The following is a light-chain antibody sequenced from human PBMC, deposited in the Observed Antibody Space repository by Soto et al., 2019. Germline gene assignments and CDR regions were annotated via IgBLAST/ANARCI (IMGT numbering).Light chain of an antibody. CDR2: EVN. Sequence: QSALTQPASVSGSPGQSTTISCTGASSDVGSYNLVPWYQQHPGKAPKLVIYEVNKRPSGVSNRFSGSKSGNTASLTISGLQAEDEADYYCCSYAGSNNTFYVFGTGTKVTVL. CDR3: CSYAGSNNTFYV. V-gene: IGLV2-23*02. CDR1: SSDVGSYNL. J-gene: IGLJ1*01.